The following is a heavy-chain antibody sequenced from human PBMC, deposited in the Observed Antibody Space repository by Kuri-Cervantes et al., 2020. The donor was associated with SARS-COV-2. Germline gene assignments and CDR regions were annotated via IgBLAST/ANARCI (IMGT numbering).Heavy chain of an antibody. Sequence: GSLRLSCTVSGGSISSSSYYWGWIRQPPGKGLEWIGSIYYSGSTYYNPSLKSRVTISVDTSKNQFSLKLSSVTAADTAVYYCARFDWGRVTWGQGTLVTVSS. V-gene: IGHV4-39*07. CDR1: GGSISSSSYY. CDR3: ARFDWGRVT. J-gene: IGHJ4*02. D-gene: IGHD3-9*01. CDR2: IYYSGST.